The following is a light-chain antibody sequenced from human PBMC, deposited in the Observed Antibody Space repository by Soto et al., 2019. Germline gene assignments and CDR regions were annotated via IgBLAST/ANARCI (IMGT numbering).Light chain of an antibody. J-gene: IGKJ4*01. CDR1: QGISNA. V-gene: IGKV1D-13*01. Sequence: IQLTQSPSSLSASVGDRVTITCRASQGISNALAWYQQKPGKGPKLLIDDASILGNGVPPRFSGSGSGTDFSLIIVSLPPGDFATYYCQQFHNYPVSFGGGTKVEIK. CDR2: DAS. CDR3: QQFHNYPVS.